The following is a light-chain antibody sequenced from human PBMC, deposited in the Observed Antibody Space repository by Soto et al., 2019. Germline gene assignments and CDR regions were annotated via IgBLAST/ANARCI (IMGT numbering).Light chain of an antibody. Sequence: DIQMTQSPSSLSASVGDRVTITCRASQSVSHFLNWYQQKSGKAPKLLIHTASSLQSAAPSRFSGSASGTDFTLTISSLQPEDSATYYCQRTNSSPYTFGQRTKVEIK. J-gene: IGKJ2*01. CDR3: QRTNSSPYT. V-gene: IGKV1-39*01. CDR2: TAS. CDR1: QSVSHF.